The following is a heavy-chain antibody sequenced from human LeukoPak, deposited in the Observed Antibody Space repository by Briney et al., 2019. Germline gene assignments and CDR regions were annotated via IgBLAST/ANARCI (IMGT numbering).Heavy chain of an antibody. J-gene: IGHJ3*02. V-gene: IGHV3-30*18. CDR1: GFTFSSYG. CDR3: ANTLKEWLVLDAFDI. D-gene: IGHD6-19*01. Sequence: GRSLRLSCAASGFTFSSYGMHWVRQAPGKGLEWVAVISYDGSNKYYADSVKGRFTISRDNSKNTLYLQMNSLRAEDTAVYYCANTLKEWLVLDAFDIWGQGTMVTVSS. CDR2: ISYDGSNK.